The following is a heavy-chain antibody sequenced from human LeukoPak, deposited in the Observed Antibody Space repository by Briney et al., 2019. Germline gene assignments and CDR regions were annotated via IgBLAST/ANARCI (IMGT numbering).Heavy chain of an antibody. V-gene: IGHV4-61*09. CDR3: ARCTSTSCYNFDY. J-gene: IGHJ4*02. CDR1: GGSINSGSYY. D-gene: IGHD2-2*02. CDR2: LYSTGST. Sequence: PSETLSLTCTVSGGSINSGSYYWNWIRQSAGKGLEWLGHLYSTGSTNCNPSLKSRVTISLDTSKNQFSLKLNSVTAADAAVYHCARCTSTSCYNFDYWGQGTLVTVSS.